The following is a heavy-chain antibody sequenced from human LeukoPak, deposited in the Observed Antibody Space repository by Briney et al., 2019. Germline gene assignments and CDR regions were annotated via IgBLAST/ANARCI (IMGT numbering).Heavy chain of an antibody. J-gene: IGHJ4*02. CDR2: INPNSGGT. CDR3: ARALYGSAFAIGY. Sequence: ASVKVSCKASGYTFTGYYIHWVRQAPGQGLEWMGWINPNSGGTNYAQKFQGRVTMTTDTSMPTVYMELSSLRSEDTAVYHCARALYGSAFAIGYWGQGTLVTVSS. CDR1: GYTFTGYY. D-gene: IGHD6-19*01. V-gene: IGHV1-2*02.